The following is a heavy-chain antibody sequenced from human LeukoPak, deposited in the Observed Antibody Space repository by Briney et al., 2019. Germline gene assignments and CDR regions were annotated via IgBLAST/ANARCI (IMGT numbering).Heavy chain of an antibody. V-gene: IGHV3-30*18. CDR1: GFAFSNYG. D-gene: IGHD6-25*01. CDR3: AKMYSSAAFDY. J-gene: IGHJ4*02. Sequence: PGGSLRLSCAASGFAFSNYGMHWVRQAPGKGLEWVAVISYDGSNKYYADSVKGRFTISRDNSKNTLYLQMNSLRAEDTAVYYCAKMYSSAAFDYWGQGTLVTVSS. CDR2: ISYDGSNK.